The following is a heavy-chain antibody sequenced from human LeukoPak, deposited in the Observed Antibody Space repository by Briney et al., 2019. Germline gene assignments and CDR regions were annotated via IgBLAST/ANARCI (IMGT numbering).Heavy chain of an antibody. CDR3: ARGVEPLGGNTLAY. V-gene: IGHV3-53*01. CDR2: LYSDGNT. CDR1: GFTVITND. D-gene: IGHD1-14*01. J-gene: IGHJ4*02. Sequence: PGGSLRLSCAASGFTVITNDMTWVRQAPGKGLEWVSILYSDGNTKYADSVQGRFTISRDNSKNTLYLEMNSLSPDDTAVYYCARGVEPLGGNTLAYWGQGTLVTVSS.